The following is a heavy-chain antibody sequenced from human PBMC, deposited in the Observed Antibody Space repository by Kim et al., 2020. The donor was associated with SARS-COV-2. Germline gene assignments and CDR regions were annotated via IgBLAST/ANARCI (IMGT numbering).Heavy chain of an antibody. Sequence: ASVKVSCKASGYTFTSYGISWVRQAPGQGLEWMGWISAYNGNTNYAQKLQGRVTMTTDTSTSTAYMELRSLRSDDTAVYYCARDWGLFGRSYYGMDVWGQGTTVTVSS. D-gene: IGHD2-15*01. J-gene: IGHJ6*02. V-gene: IGHV1-18*01. CDR3: ARDWGLFGRSYYGMDV. CDR2: ISAYNGNT. CDR1: GYTFTSYG.